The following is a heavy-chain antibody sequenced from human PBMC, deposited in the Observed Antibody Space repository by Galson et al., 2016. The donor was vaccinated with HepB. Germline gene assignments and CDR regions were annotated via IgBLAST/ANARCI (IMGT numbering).Heavy chain of an antibody. CDR1: GFTFSYYG. D-gene: IGHD1-7*01. Sequence: SLRLSCAASGFTFSYYGMSWVRQAAGKGLEWVSGISGGPDGRTYYADSVKGRFTISRDNSKNTLYLQMTSLRAEDTAVYYCAKLWAPGLITGSTFFDSWGQGTLDTVSS. J-gene: IGHJ4*02. CDR2: ISGGPDGRT. V-gene: IGHV3-23*01. CDR3: AKLWAPGLITGSTFFDS.